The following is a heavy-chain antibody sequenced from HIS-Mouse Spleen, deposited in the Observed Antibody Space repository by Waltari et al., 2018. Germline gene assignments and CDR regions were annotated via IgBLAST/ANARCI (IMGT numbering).Heavy chain of an antibody. V-gene: IGHV4-39*07. J-gene: IGHJ2*01. CDR2: IYYSGST. D-gene: IGHD6-13*01. CDR3: AREIPYSSSWYDWYFDL. CDR1: GGSIRSSRSY. Sequence: QLQLQESGPGLVKPSETLSLTCTVSGGSIRSSRSYWGWIRQPPGKGLEWIGSIYYSGSTYYNPSLKSRVTISVETSKNQFSLKLSSVTAADTAVYYCAREIPYSSSWYDWYFDLWGRGTLVTVSS.